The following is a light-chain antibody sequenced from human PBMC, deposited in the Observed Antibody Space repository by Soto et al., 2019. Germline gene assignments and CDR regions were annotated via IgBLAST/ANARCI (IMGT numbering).Light chain of an antibody. CDR1: QSVSSSY. Sequence: EIVLTQSPGTLSLSPGERATLSCRASQSVSSSYLAWYQQKPGQAPRLLIYGASSRATGIQDRFSGSGSGIDFTLTISRLEPEDFAVCSGQQYGSSAWTFGQGTKVEIK. V-gene: IGKV3-20*01. CDR2: GAS. CDR3: QQYGSSAWT. J-gene: IGKJ1*01.